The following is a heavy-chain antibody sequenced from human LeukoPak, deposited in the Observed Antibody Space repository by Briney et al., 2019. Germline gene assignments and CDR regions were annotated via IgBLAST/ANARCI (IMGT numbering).Heavy chain of an antibody. V-gene: IGHV1-18*01. CDR2: ISAYNGNT. Sequence: ASVKVSCKASGYTFTNFGISWVRQAPGQGLEWMGWISAYNGNTNYAQKLQGRITMTTDTSTNTAYMELWSLRSDDTAVYYCSRSGPGSCSGGSCYSNYWGQGTLVTVSS. J-gene: IGHJ4*02. CDR3: SRSGPGSCSGGSCYSNY. D-gene: IGHD2-15*01. CDR1: GYTFTNFG.